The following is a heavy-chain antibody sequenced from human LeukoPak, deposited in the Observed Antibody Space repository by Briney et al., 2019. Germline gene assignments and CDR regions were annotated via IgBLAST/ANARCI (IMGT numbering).Heavy chain of an antibody. D-gene: IGHD6-13*01. Sequence: ASVKVSCKASGYTFTSYGISWVRQAPGQGLEWMGWISAYNGNTNYAQKLQGRVTMTTHTSTSTAYMELRSLRSDDTAVYYCARDLQSSSSWYRGSFDYWGQGTLVTVSS. CDR3: ARDLQSSSSWYRGSFDY. CDR2: ISAYNGNT. J-gene: IGHJ4*02. CDR1: GYTFTSYG. V-gene: IGHV1-18*01.